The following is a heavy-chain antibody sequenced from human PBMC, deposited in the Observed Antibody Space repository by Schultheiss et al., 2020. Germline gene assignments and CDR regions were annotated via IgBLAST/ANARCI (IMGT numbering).Heavy chain of an antibody. CDR2: MNPNSGNT. J-gene: IGHJ2*01. Sequence: ASVKVSCKASGYTFTSYDINWVRQATGQGLEWMGWMNPNSGNTGYAQKFQGRVTMTRNTSISTAYMELSSLRSEDTAVYYCAVWFRDNWYFDLWGRGTLVNVYS. V-gene: IGHV1-8*01. CDR3: AVWFRDNWYFDL. CDR1: GYTFTSYD. D-gene: IGHD3-10*01.